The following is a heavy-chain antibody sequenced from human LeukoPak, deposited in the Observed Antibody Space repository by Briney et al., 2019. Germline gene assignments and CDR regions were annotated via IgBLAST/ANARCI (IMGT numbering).Heavy chain of an antibody. CDR2: IKQDGSEK. V-gene: IGHV3-7*01. CDR3: ARASSSGYRGADF. CDR1: GFTFSSYW. D-gene: IGHD3-22*01. J-gene: IGHJ4*02. Sequence: GGSLRLSCAASGFTFSSYWMSWVRQAPGKGLEWVANIKQDGSEKYYVDSVKGRFTISRDNAKNSLYLQIHSLRAEDTAVYYCARASSSGYRGADFWGQGTLVTVSS.